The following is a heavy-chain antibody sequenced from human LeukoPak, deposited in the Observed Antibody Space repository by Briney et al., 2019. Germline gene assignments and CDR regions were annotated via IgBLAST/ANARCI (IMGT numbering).Heavy chain of an antibody. CDR3: ATYINWVAGDV. J-gene: IGHJ6*02. D-gene: IGHD1-1*01. CDR2: INHEGGGI. Sequence: PGGSLRLSCAASGLTFSESWMTWVRQVPGQGLEWVAHINHEGGGIQYVDSVKGRFTISRDNAKGSVYLQMNSLRAEDTAIYHCATYINWVAGDVWGQGTTVIVSS. CDR1: GLTFSESW. V-gene: IGHV3-7*01.